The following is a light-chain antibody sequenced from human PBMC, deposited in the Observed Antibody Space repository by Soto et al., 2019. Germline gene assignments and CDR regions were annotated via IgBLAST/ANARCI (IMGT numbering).Light chain of an antibody. CDR2: VDSDGSH. J-gene: IGLJ2*01. V-gene: IGLV4-69*01. Sequence: QPVLTQSPSASASLGASVKLTCTLSRGHSNYAIAWHQQQPQKGPRYLMKVDSDGSHIKGDGIPDRFSGSSSGAERYLTISSLQSEDEADYYCQTWGTVFVLIGGGTKLTVL. CDR1: RGHSNYA. CDR3: QTWGTVFVL.